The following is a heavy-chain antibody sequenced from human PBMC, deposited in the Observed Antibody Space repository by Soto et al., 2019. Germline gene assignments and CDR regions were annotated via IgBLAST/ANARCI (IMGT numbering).Heavy chain of an antibody. Sequence: EVQLLQSGGGLVQLGGSLRLSCAASGFTLANYGMGWVRQAPGKGLEWVACISGSGANTYYADSVKGRFSISRDNSKNTLFLQMKSLRAEDTAVYYCAKGWGNPLIVGATQIDFWGQGTLVTVSS. CDR1: GFTLANYG. V-gene: IGHV3-23*01. CDR3: AKGWGNPLIVGATQIDF. CDR2: ISGSGANT. D-gene: IGHD1-26*01. J-gene: IGHJ4*02.